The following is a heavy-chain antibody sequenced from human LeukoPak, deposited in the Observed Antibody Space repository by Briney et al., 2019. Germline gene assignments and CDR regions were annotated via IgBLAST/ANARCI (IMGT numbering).Heavy chain of an antibody. J-gene: IGHJ4*02. V-gene: IGHV4-61*02. CDR2: IYSSGRT. D-gene: IGHD3-22*01. Sequence: SETLSLTCTVSGGSISSGPYYWSWIRQPAGKGLEWIGRIYSSGRTNYNPSLKSRVTISVDTSKNQFSLKLSSVTAADTAVYYCARGMKSGYYGKYYFDYWGQGTLVTVSS. CDR1: GGSISSGPYY. CDR3: ARGMKSGYYGKYYFDY.